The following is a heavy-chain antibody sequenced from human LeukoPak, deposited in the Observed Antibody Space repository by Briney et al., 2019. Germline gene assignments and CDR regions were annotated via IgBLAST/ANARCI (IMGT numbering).Heavy chain of an antibody. V-gene: IGHV1-8*01. CDR3: ARGGDSSGCYDY. Sequence: ASVKVSCKASGYTFTSYDINWVRQATGQGLEWMGWMNPNSGNTGYAQKFRGRVTMTRNTSISTAYMELSSLRSEDTAVYYCARGGDSSGCYDYWGQGTLVTVSS. D-gene: IGHD6-19*01. J-gene: IGHJ4*02. CDR1: GYTFTSYD. CDR2: MNPNSGNT.